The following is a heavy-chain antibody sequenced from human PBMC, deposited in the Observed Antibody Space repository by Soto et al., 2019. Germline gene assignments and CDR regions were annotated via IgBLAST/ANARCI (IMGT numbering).Heavy chain of an antibody. Sequence: SETRSLTCTVSGVSVSSGSLYWAWIRQPPGKGLDWIGFGSYSGTTNYKPSLKSRVTISVDTSRSQISLKVSSLTAADTAVYYCGRGATVTQYDYWGQGTLVTVSS. CDR2: GSYSGTT. J-gene: IGHJ4*02. CDR3: GRGATVTQYDY. D-gene: IGHD4-17*01. V-gene: IGHV4-61*01. CDR1: GVSVSSGSLY.